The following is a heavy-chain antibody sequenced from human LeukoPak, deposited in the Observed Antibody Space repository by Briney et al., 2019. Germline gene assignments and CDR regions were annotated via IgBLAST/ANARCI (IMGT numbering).Heavy chain of an antibody. CDR3: ARGGSTIFGVPFDP. CDR1: GGSFSGYY. V-gene: IGHV4-34*01. CDR2: INHSGST. Sequence: SETLSLTCAVYGGSFSGYYWSWIRQPPGKGLEWIGEINHSGSTNYNPSLKSRVTIPVDTSKNQFSLKLSSVTAADTAVYYCARGGSTIFGVPFDPWGQGTLVTVSS. D-gene: IGHD3-3*01. J-gene: IGHJ5*02.